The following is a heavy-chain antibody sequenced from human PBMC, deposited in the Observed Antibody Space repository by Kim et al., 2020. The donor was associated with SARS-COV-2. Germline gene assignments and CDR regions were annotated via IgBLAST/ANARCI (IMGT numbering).Heavy chain of an antibody. Sequence: GGSLRLSCPASGFTFSSYWMSWVRQAPGKGLEWVANIKQDGSGKYYVDTVNGRITITRDNAKNTLYPQMNSMGAEDTVLYYFSISIVESTYSSVWYYYY. CDR2: IKQDGSGK. D-gene: IGHD6-19*01. CDR1: GFTFSSYW. J-gene: IGHJ6*01. CDR3: SISIVESTYSSVWYYYY. V-gene: IGHV3-7*01.